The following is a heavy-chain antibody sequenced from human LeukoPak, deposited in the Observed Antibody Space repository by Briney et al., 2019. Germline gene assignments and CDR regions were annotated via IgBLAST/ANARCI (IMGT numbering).Heavy chain of an antibody. J-gene: IGHJ4*02. V-gene: IGHV4-59*08. D-gene: IGHD3-22*01. Sequence: SETLSLTCTVSGGSISSYYWSWIRQPPGKGLEWIGYIYYSGSTNYNPSLKSRVTISVDTSKNQFSLKLSSVTAADTAVYYCARLEGSSGYFDYWGQGTLVTVSS. CDR3: ARLEGSSGYFDY. CDR2: IYYSGST. CDR1: GGSISSYY.